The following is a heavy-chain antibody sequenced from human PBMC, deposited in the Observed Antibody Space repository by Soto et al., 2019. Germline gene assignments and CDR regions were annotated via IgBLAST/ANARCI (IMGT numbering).Heavy chain of an antibody. CDR3: ARCSGWYGQCYFDC. CDR1: GIVGSSCY. D-gene: IGHD6-13*01. Sequence: DVQLVETGGCLIQPGGFLRLSCAASGIVGSSCYMSGVRQAPGKGLEWVSVIYSDGRTYYADSVKGRFTISRDNSKNTLYLQMNSLSAEDTAVYYCARCSGWYGQCYFDCWGQGTLVTVSS. CDR2: IYSDGRT. J-gene: IGHJ4*02. V-gene: IGHV3-53*02.